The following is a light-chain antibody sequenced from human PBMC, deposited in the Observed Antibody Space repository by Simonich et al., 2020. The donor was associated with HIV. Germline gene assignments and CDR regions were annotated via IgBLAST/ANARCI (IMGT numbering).Light chain of an antibody. CDR2: TAS. CDR3: QQYYSTPQ. Sequence: IRLTQSPSSLSASTGDRVIITCRASQGISNYLAWYQQEPGKAPKFLLYTASRLESGVPSRFSGSGSGTDYTLTISTLQPEDFATYYCQQYYSTPQFGQGTKVEIK. CDR1: QGISNY. V-gene: IGKV1-NL1*01. J-gene: IGKJ1*01.